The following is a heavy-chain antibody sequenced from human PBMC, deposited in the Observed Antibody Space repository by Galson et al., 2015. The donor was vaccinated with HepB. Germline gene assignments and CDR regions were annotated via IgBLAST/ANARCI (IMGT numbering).Heavy chain of an antibody. D-gene: IGHD3-22*01. CDR2: LINSGANT. CDR3: AKGGYISGYYPAGGAFDI. J-gene: IGHJ3*02. V-gene: IGHV3-23*01. CDR1: GFTFSSDA. Sequence: SLRLSCAASGFTFSSDAMSWVRQAPGKGLEWVSLLINSGANTYYADSVKGRFTISRDNSKNTLFLQMNSLRAEDTAVYYCAKGGYISGYYPAGGAFDIWGQGTMVTVSS.